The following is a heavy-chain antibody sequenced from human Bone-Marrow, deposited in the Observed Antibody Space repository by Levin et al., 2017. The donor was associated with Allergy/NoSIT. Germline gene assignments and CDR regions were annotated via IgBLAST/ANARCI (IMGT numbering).Heavy chain of an antibody. D-gene: IGHD1-26*01. CDR3: ARDGGGSYFDY. V-gene: IGHV4-39*07. CDR2: VYYSGST. J-gene: IGHJ4*02. Sequence: PSETLSLTCTVSGGSISSSSSYWGWIRQPPGKGLEWIGSVYYSGSTYYNPSLKSRVTISVDTSKNQFSLKLSSVTAADTAVYYCARDGGGSYFDYWGQGTLVTVSS. CDR1: GGSISSSSSY.